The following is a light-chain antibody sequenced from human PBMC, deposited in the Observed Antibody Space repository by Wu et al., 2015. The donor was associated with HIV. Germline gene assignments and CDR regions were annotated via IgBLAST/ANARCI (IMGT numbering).Light chain of an antibody. J-gene: IGKJ2*01. CDR2: GAS. CDR1: HYVNSPY. V-gene: IGKV3-20*01. Sequence: EVVLTQSPGTLSLSPGERAILSCRARHYVNSPYVAWYQHKPGQAPRLLIYGASNRATGVPDRFSGSGSGTEFTLSINKLEPEDSAVYYCQQYGSSPYTFGQGTKLEIK. CDR3: QQYGSSPYT.